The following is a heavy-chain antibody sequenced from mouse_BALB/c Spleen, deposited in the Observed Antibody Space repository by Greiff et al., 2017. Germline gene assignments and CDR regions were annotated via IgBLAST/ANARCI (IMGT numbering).Heavy chain of an antibody. D-gene: IGHD2-14*01. Sequence: EVKLVESGGGLVKPGGSLKLSCAASGFTFSSYAMSWVRQSPEKRLEWVAEISSGGSYTYYPDTVTGRFTISRDNAKNTLYLEMSSLRSEDTAMYYCARENRYDGAWFAYWGQGTLVTVSA. CDR1: GFTFSSYA. CDR3: ARENRYDGAWFAY. V-gene: IGHV5-9-4*01. J-gene: IGHJ3*01. CDR2: ISSGGSYT.